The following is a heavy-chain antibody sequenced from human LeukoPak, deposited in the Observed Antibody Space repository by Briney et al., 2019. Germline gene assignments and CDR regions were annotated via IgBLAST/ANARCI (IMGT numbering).Heavy chain of an antibody. J-gene: IGHJ4*02. V-gene: IGHV3-9*01. CDR1: GFTFDDYA. CDR3: AKAPSASSWYLNIDY. D-gene: IGHD6-13*01. CDR2: ISWNSGSI. Sequence: PGRSLRLSCAASGFTFDDYAMHWVRQAPGKGLEWVSGISWNSGSIGYADSVKGRFTISRDNAKNSLYLQMNSLRAEDTALYYCAKAPSASSWYLNIDYWGQGTLVTVSS.